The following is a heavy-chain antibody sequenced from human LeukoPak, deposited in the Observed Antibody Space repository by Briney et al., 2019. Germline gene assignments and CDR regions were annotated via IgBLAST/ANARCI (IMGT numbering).Heavy chain of an antibody. CDR3: AKHWYYYDSSGYLSDAFDI. J-gene: IGHJ3*02. D-gene: IGHD3-22*01. CDR1: GFTFSSYG. V-gene: IGHV3-30*02. Sequence: GGSLRLSCAASGFTFSSYGMHWVRQAPGKGLEWVAFIRYDGSNKYYADSVKGRFTISRDNSKNTLYLQMNSLRAEDTAVYYCAKHWYYYDSSGYLSDAFDIWGQGTMVTVSS. CDR2: IRYDGSNK.